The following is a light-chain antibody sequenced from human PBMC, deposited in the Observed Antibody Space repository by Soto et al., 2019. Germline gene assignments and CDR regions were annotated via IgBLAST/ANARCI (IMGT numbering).Light chain of an antibody. CDR3: GTWDSSLSAL. CDR1: SNIGNNY. J-gene: IGLJ2*01. V-gene: IGLV1-51*01. Sequence: QSVLTQPPSVSAAPGQKVTISCSGSSNIGNNYVSWYQQLPGTAPKLLIYGNNERPSGVPDRFSGSKSDTSATLAITGLQTGDEADYYCGTWDSSLSALFGGGTKVTVL. CDR2: GNN.